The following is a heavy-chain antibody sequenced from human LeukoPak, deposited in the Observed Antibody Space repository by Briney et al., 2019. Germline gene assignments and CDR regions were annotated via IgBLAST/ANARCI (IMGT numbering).Heavy chain of an antibody. CDR3: SRVGTSGWPNYFDS. CDR2: IGTSGDT. J-gene: IGHJ4*02. Sequence: GGSLRLSCAASGFTFSSYDMHWVRQATGKGLEWVSVIGTSGDTYYAGSVKGRFTISSENAKNSLYLQMNSLTAGDTAVYYCSRVGTSGWPNYFDSWGQGTLVTVSP. D-gene: IGHD6-19*01. CDR1: GFTFSSYD. V-gene: IGHV3-13*04.